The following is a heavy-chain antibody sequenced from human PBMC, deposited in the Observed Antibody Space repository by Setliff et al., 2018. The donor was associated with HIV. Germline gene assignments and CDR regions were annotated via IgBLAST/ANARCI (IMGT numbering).Heavy chain of an antibody. V-gene: IGHV1-2*02. J-gene: IGHJ6*03. CDR3: ARDLAYCSGGSCYRPFIYYFYYMDV. Sequence: ASVKVSCKASGFSFDDYYIHWVRQAPGQRLEWMGCVIPNSGKTYYAQEFQGRVTMTSDTSSNTAYMEVSWLTSDDTAIYYCARDLAYCSGGSCYRPFIYYFYYMDVWGKGATVTVSS. CDR2: VIPNSGKT. D-gene: IGHD2-15*01. CDR1: GFSFDDYY.